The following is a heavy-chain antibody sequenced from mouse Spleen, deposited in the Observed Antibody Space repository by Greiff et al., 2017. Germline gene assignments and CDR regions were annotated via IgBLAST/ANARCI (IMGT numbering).Heavy chain of an antibody. CDR1: GFTFTDYY. V-gene: IGHV7-3*02. J-gene: IGHJ3*01. Sequence: EVKLVESGGGLVQPGGSLRLSCATSGFTFTDYYMSWVRQPPGKALEWLGFIRNKANGYTTEYSASVKGRFTISRDNSQSILYLQMNTLRAEDSATYYCARDLDYGSSSFAYWGQGTLVTVSA. CDR3: ARDLDYGSSSFAY. D-gene: IGHD1-1*01. CDR2: IRNKANGYTT.